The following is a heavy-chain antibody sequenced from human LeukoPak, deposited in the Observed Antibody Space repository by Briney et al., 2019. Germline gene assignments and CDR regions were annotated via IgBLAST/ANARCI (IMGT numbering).Heavy chain of an antibody. V-gene: IGHV3-48*03. Sequence: GGSLRLSCAASGFTFNDYEMTWVRQAPGKGLEWISYISSSGSITSHADSVKGRFTISRDNAKNSLYLQMNSLRAEDTAVYYCARDRADLGAAASFDYWGQGTLVTVSS. CDR1: GFTFNDYE. J-gene: IGHJ4*02. D-gene: IGHD6-13*01. CDR2: ISSSGSIT. CDR3: ARDRADLGAAASFDY.